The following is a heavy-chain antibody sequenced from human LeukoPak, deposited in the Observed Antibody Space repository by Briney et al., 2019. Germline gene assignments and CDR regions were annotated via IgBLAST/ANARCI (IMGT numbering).Heavy chain of an antibody. V-gene: IGHV1-46*01. D-gene: IGHD3-3*01. CDR2: INPSGGST. CDR3: ARDGGFVGEMGYDFWSGYTGY. Sequence: ASVKVSCKASGYTFTSYYMHWVRQAPGQGLEWMGIINPSGGSTSYAQKFQGRVTMTRDTSTSTVYMELSSLRSEDTAVYYCARDGGFVGEMGYDFWSGYTGYWGQGTLVTVSS. J-gene: IGHJ4*02. CDR1: GYTFTSYY.